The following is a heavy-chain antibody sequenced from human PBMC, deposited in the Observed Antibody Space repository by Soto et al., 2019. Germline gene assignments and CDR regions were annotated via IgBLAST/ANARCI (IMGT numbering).Heavy chain of an antibody. CDR3: ASPNYYDSSGYYWGAFDI. CDR1: GGSISSGDYY. V-gene: IGHV4-30-4*01. Sequence: QVQLQESGPGLVKPSQTLSLTCTVSGGSISSGDYYWSWIRQPPGKGLEWIGYIYYSGSTYYNPSLKSRVTISVDTSKNQFSLELSSVTAADTAVYYCASPNYYDSSGYYWGAFDIWGQGTMVTVSS. J-gene: IGHJ3*02. CDR2: IYYSGST. D-gene: IGHD3-22*01.